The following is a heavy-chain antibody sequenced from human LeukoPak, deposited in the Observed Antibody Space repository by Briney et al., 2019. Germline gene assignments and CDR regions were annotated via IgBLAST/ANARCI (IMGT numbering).Heavy chain of an antibody. V-gene: IGHV3-48*03. J-gene: IGHJ4*02. CDR3: ARAVEDLWRQRTDY. D-gene: IGHD3-3*01. Sequence: GGSLRLSCAASGFTFSSYEMNWVRQAPGKGLEWVSYISSSGSTIYYADSVKGRFTISRDNAKNSLYLQMNSPRAEDTAVYYCARAVEDLWRQRTDYWGQGTLVTVSS. CDR2: ISSSGSTI. CDR1: GFTFSSYE.